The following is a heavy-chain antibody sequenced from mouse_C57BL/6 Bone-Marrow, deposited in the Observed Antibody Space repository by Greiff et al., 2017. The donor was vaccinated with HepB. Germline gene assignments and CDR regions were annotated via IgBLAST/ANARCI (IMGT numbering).Heavy chain of an antibody. CDR3: AIYYGSSPEYFDV. CDR1: GFSLTSYG. Sequence: QVQLQQSGPGLVQPSQSLSITCTVSGFSLTSYGVHWVRQSPGKGLEWLGVIWSGGSTDYNAAFISRLSISKDNSKSQVFFKMNSLQADDTAIYYCAIYYGSSPEYFDVWGTGTTVTVSS. CDR2: IWSGGST. J-gene: IGHJ1*03. D-gene: IGHD1-1*01. V-gene: IGHV2-2*01.